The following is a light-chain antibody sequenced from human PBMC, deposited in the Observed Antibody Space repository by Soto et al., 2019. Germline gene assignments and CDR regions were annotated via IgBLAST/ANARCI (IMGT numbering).Light chain of an antibody. J-gene: IGKJ2*01. CDR3: QQSYSAPRT. V-gene: IGKV1-39*01. CDR1: QSIGSY. Sequence: DIQMTQSPSSLPASVGDRIRITCRASQSIGSYLSWYQQKTGKAPKLLLYGTSNLQSGVPSRFSGSGSETGFTLTISSLQPEDFASYYCQQSYSAPRTFGQGTKVDIK. CDR2: GTS.